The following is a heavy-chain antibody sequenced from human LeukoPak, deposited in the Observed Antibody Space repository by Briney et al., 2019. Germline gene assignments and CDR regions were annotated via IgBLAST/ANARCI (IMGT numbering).Heavy chain of an antibody. J-gene: IGHJ4*02. CDR2: ISYDGSNK. V-gene: IGHV3-30*04. Sequence: GGSLRLSCVVPGFTFSSYAMHWVRQAPGKGLEWVAVISYDGSNKYYADSVKGRFTISRDNSKNTLCLQMNSLRAEDTAVYYCARARSGWYLGQFDYWGQGTLVTVSS. D-gene: IGHD6-19*01. CDR1: GFTFSSYA. CDR3: ARARSGWYLGQFDY.